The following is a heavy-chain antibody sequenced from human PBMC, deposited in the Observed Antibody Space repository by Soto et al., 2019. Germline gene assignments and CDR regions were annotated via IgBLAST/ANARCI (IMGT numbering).Heavy chain of an antibody. CDR2: IWYDGSNK. CDR3: ARVGGLGYCSSTSCYPYYYYGMDV. V-gene: IGHV3-33*01. J-gene: IGHJ6*01. Sequence: QVQLVESGGGVVQPGRSLRLSCAASGFTFSSYGMHWVRQAPGKGLEWVAVIWYDGSNKYYADSVKGRFTISRDNSKNTLYLQMNSLRAEDTAVYYCARVGGLGYCSSTSCYPYYYYGMDVW. CDR1: GFTFSSYG. D-gene: IGHD2-2*01.